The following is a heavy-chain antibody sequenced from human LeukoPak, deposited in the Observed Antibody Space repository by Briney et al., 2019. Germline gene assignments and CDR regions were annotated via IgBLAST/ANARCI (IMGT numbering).Heavy chain of an antibody. Sequence: ASVKVSCKASGYTFTSYDINWVRQATGQGLEWMGWMNPNSGNTGYAQKFQGRVTITRNTSISTAYMELSSLRSEDTAVYYCARDKGYSSSWYRDYYYYYMDVWGKGTTVTVSS. CDR2: MNPNSGNT. J-gene: IGHJ6*03. V-gene: IGHV1-8*03. CDR3: ARDKGYSSSWYRDYYYYYMDV. CDR1: GYTFTSYD. D-gene: IGHD6-13*01.